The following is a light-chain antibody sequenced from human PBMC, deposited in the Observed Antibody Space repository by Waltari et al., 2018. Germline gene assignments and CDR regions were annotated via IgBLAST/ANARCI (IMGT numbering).Light chain of an antibody. CDR3: QQYYSRRT. V-gene: IGKV4-1*01. CDR2: CAS. CDR1: QSLLYTSNDKNY. Sequence: DILMTPSPNSMAVSLGARPPLNCKPSQSLLYTSNDKNYLAWYQHKPGQPPNLLIYCASTRHAGVPDRFSGSGSATDFTLTISSLQAGDVAVDDGQQYYSRRTFGQGTKVEIK. J-gene: IGKJ1*01.